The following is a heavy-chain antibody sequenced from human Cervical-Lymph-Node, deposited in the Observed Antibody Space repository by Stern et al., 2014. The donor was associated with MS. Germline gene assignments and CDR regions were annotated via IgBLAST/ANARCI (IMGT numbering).Heavy chain of an antibody. CDR2: ISSSVNTI. CDR1: GFAFSDYH. CDR3: ARYCVTIFDLTDY. J-gene: IGHJ4*02. V-gene: IGHV3-11*01. Sequence: VQLVESGGGLVKPGGSLRLSCAASGFAFSDYHMSWVRQAPGKGLEWKSFISSSVNTIVDGDSVKCRCAVYRDNAKSSVYLHINSLGAEDTAVYYCARYCVTIFDLTDYWGPGTLVTVSS. D-gene: IGHD3-3*01.